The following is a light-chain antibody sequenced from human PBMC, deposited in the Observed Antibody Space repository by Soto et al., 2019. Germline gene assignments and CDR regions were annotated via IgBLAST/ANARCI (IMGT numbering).Light chain of an antibody. J-gene: IGKJ4*01. CDR3: QQYNNCPLT. Sequence: EIVMTQSQATLSVSPGERATLSCSASKSVSSNLAWYQQKPGQAPRLLIYGASTRATGIPARFSGSGSGTEFTLTISSLQSEDVAVYYCQQYNNCPLTFGGGTKLEIK. V-gene: IGKV3-15*01. CDR2: GAS. CDR1: KSVSSN.